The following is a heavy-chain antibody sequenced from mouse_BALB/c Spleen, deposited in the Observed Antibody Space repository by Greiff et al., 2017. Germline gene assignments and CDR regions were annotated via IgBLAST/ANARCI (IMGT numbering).Heavy chain of an antibody. CDR2: INPSNGRT. CDR1: GYTFTSYW. Sequence: QVQLQQPGAELVKPGASVKLSCKASGYTFTSYWMHWVKQRPGQGLEWIGEINPSNGRTNYNEKFKSKATLTVDKSSSTAYMQLSSLTSEDSAVYYCARAGWDDWGQGTTLTVSS. CDR3: ARAGWDD. J-gene: IGHJ2*01. V-gene: IGHV1S81*02. D-gene: IGHD2-3*01.